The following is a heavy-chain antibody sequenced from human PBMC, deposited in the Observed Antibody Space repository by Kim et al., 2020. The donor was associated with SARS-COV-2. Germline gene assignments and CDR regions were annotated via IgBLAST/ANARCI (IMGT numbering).Heavy chain of an antibody. J-gene: IGHJ4*02. Sequence: SETLSLTCTVSGGSISSSSYYWGWIRQPPGKGLEWIGSIYYSGSTYYNPSLKSRVTISVDTSKNQFSLKLSSVTAADTAVYYCARQVESDYYDSSGYYRTGSYYFDYRGPRTLVTVSS. V-gene: IGHV4-39*01. CDR1: GGSISSSSYY. CDR3: ARQVESDYYDSSGYYRTGSYYFDY. D-gene: IGHD3-22*01. CDR2: IYYSGST.